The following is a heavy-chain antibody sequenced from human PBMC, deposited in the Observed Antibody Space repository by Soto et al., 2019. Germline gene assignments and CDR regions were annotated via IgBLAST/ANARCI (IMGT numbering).Heavy chain of an antibody. Sequence: SETLSLTCTVSGGSISSSSYYWGWIRQPPGKGLEWIGSIYYSGSTYYNPSLKSRVTISVDTSKNQFSLKLSSVTAADTAVYYCARRGDSSGYYYQNWFDPWGQGTLVTVSS. V-gene: IGHV4-39*01. CDR2: IYYSGST. CDR3: ARRGDSSGYYYQNWFDP. J-gene: IGHJ5*02. D-gene: IGHD3-22*01. CDR1: GGSISSSSYY.